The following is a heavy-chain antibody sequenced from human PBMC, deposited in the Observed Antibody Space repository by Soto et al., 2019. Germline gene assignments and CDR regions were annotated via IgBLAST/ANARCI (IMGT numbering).Heavy chain of an antibody. CDR3: ARDAAVAGNSYGMDV. V-gene: IGHV1-18*04. J-gene: IGHJ6*02. Sequence: ASVKVSCKASGHTFTSYGISWVRQAPGQGLEWMRWISAYNGNTNYAQSLQGRVTMTTDTSTSTAYMELRSLRSDDTAVYYCARDAAVAGNSYGMDVWGQGTTVTVSS. CDR2: ISAYNGNT. D-gene: IGHD6-19*01. CDR1: GHTFTSYG.